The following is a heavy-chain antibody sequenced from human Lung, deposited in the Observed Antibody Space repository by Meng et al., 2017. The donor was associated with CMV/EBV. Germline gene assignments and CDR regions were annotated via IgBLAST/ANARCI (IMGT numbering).Heavy chain of an antibody. Sequence: QSRPRLVKLETTRSTPASFSADIISSISAAWHWIRRPASRGREWLVRTYYRSKWYHEYAVSVKSRITIRPDTPKNQFSLQLNSMTPEDTAVYYCARGINGGSGDWGQGTLVTVSS. CDR3: ARGINGGSGD. D-gene: IGHD4-23*01. V-gene: IGHV6-1*02. CDR1: ADIISSISAA. J-gene: IGHJ4*02. CDR2: TYYRSKWYH.